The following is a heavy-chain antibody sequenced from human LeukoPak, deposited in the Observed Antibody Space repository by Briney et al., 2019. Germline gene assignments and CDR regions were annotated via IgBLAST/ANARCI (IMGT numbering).Heavy chain of an antibody. CDR2: IRDSGEA. CDR3: ARDRAALQDWVEFDP. Sequence: GGSLSLSCAVSGFRVIDYYMSWVRQAPGKGLEWVGLIRDSGEAFYADFVRGRVTISRDESENTLYLQLNSLRVEDTAFYFCARDRAALQDWVEFDPWGQGTPVIVSS. CDR1: GFRVIDYY. D-gene: IGHD3/OR15-3a*01. J-gene: IGHJ5*02. V-gene: IGHV3-66*03.